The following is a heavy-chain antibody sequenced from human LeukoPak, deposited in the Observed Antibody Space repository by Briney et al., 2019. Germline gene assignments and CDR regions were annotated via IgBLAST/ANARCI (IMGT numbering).Heavy chain of an antibody. CDR3: ARAPGIAAAGTHFDF. D-gene: IGHD6-13*01. Sequence: SETLSLTCTVSGGSLSSYYRSWLRQPPGKGLAWIGYIYYSGSAKYNPSLKSRVTISVDTSKNQFSLKLSSVTAGDTAVYNCARAPGIAAAGTHFDFWGQGTLVTVSS. CDR1: GGSLSSYY. V-gene: IGHV4-59*01. J-gene: IGHJ4*02. CDR2: IYYSGSA.